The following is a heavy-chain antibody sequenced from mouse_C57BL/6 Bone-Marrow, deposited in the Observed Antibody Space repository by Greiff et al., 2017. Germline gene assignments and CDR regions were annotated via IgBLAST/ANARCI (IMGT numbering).Heavy chain of an antibody. J-gene: IGHJ4*01. CDR1: GFTFSDFY. CDR3: ARDASYYYAMDY. V-gene: IGHV7-1*01. CDR2: SRNKANDYTT. Sequence: EVKLMESGGGLVQSGRSLRLSCATSGFTFSDFYMEWVRQAPGKGLEWIAASRNKANDYTTEYSASVKGRVIVSRDTSQSILYLQMNALRAEDTAIYYCARDASYYYAMDYWGQGTSVTVSS.